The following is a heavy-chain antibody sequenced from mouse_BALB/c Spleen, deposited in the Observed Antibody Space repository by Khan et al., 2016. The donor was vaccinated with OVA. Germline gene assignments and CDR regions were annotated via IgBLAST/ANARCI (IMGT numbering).Heavy chain of an antibody. D-gene: IGHD1-3*01. V-gene: IGHV2-9*02. Sequence: QMQLEESGPGLVTPSQTLSITCSVSGYSLTSYCLHWVRQLPGKGLEWLGYISSGGSTNYNPSLMSRMSISKDNSKSQVFVKMNSLQTDDTARYYGARLKDIWGQGTTLTVSS. J-gene: IGHJ2*01. CDR1: GYSLTSYC. CDR3: ARLKDI. CDR2: ISSGGST.